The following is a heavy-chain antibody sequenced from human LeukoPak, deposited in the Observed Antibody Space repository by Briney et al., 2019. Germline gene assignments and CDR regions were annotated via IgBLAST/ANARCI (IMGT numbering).Heavy chain of an antibody. J-gene: IGHJ4*02. CDR1: GGSISSYY. CDR3: ARHHGSGWYRFDY. D-gene: IGHD6-19*01. Sequence: PSETLSLTCTVSGGSISSYYWSWIRQPPGKGLEWIGYIYYSGSTNYNPSLKSRVTISVDTSKNQFSLKLSSVTAADTAVYYCARHHGSGWYRFDYWGQGTLVTVSS. CDR2: IYYSGST. V-gene: IGHV4-59*08.